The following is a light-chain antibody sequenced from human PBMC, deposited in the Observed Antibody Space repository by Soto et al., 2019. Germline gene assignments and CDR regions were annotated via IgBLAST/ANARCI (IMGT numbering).Light chain of an antibody. J-gene: IGKJ1*01. V-gene: IGKV3-20*01. CDR1: QAVGGTY. Sequence: EIVLTQSPGTLSLSPGERASLSCRASQAVGGTYLAWYQHKPGQAPRLLIYGASNRAAGIPDRFGGSGSGTDFTLTITRLEPEDFAVYYCQQYVTSSPRTFGQGTKVDIK. CDR2: GAS. CDR3: QQYVTSSPRT.